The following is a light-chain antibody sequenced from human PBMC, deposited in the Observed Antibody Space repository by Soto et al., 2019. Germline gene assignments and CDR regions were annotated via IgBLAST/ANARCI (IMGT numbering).Light chain of an antibody. J-gene: IGLJ1*01. CDR1: SSDVGGYNY. V-gene: IGLV2-14*03. Sequence: QSVLTQPASVSGSPGQSITISCTGTSSDVGGYNYVSWHQQHPGKAPKLIIYDVSDRPSGISSRFSASKSGNTASLTISGLQAEDEADYYCCSYTSSSTPWVFGTGTKVTVL. CDR3: CSYTSSSTPWV. CDR2: DVS.